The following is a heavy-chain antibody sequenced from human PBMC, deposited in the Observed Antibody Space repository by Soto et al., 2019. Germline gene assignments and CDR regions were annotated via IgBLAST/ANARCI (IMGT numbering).Heavy chain of an antibody. V-gene: IGHV3-33*01. CDR1: GVTFSKYG. Sequence: SLRLTCAASGVTFSKYGMHWVRQAPGKGLEWVALIWNDGIRKVYVDSVKGRFTISRDNSKNTLDLQMNNLRDEDTAVYYCARDDDNDANALDYWGPGTLVTVSS. CDR2: IWNDGIRK. CDR3: ARDDDNDANALDY. J-gene: IGHJ4*02.